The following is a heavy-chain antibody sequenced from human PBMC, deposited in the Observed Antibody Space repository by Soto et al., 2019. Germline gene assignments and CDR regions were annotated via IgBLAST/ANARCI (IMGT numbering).Heavy chain of an antibody. CDR3: EAAAATLY. J-gene: IGHJ4*02. CDR2: ISYDGSNR. CDR1: GFTFSSFA. Sequence: QVQLVESGGGVVQPGRSLRLSCAASGFTFSSFAIHWVRQAPGKGLEWVAVISYDGSNRYYADSVKGRFTISRDNSKNTLYLQMNSLRAEDTAVYYCEAAAATLYWGQGTLVTVSS. D-gene: IGHD6-13*01. V-gene: IGHV3-30-3*01.